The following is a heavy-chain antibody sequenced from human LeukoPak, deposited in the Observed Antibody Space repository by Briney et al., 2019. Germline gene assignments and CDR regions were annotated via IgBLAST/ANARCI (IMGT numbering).Heavy chain of an antibody. CDR2: IYYSGST. Sequence: SETLSLTCTVSGGSISSYYWSLIRQPPGKGLEWIGYIYYSGSTNYNPSLKSRVTISVDTSKNQFSLKLSSVTAADTAVYYCAGSPMVRGFSGYFDYWGQGTLVTVSS. V-gene: IGHV4-59*08. CDR1: GGSISSYY. J-gene: IGHJ4*02. D-gene: IGHD3-10*01. CDR3: AGSPMVRGFSGYFDY.